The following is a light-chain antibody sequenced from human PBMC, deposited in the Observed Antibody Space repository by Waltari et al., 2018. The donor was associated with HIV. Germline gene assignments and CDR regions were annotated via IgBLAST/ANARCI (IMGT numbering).Light chain of an antibody. CDR3: SSYAGSKNLVV. V-gene: IGLV2-8*01. CDR1: RSDVGGYNY. J-gene: IGLJ2*01. Sequence: QSALTQPPSASGSPGQSVTISCTGTRSDVGGYNYVSWYQQHPGKAPKLMIYEVTKRPSGVPYRFSGSRSGNTASLTVSGLQAEDEADYFCSSYAGSKNLVVFGGGTKLTVL. CDR2: EVT.